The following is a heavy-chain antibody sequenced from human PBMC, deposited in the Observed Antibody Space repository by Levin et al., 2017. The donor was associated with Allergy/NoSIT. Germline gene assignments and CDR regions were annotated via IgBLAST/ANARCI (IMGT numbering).Heavy chain of an antibody. J-gene: IGHJ3*01. D-gene: IGHD1-1*01. CDR3: AKKQGGTSGFSFDV. CDR2: ITGGGFNT. CDR1: GFSISEYA. Sequence: GGSLRLSCAVSGFSISEYAMAWVRQAPGKGLEWVSEITGGGFNTYYGDSVKGRFTVSKDDSKDTLYLDLSSLRVEDTVVYYCAKKQGGTSGFSFDVWGQGTMVTVSS. V-gene: IGHV3-23*01.